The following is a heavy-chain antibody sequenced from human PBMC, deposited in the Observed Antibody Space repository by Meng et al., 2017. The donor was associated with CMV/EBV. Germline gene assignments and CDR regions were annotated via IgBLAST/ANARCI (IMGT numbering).Heavy chain of an antibody. J-gene: IGHJ6*02. V-gene: IGHV3-30*04. CDR1: GFTFSSYA. CDR2: ISYDGSNK. Sequence: GGSLRLSCAASGFTFSSYAMHWVRQAPGKGLEWVAVISYDGSNKYYADSVKGRFTISRDNSKNTLYLQMNSLRAEDTAVYYCAREPYDFWSGYYWAHHYYGMDVWGQGTTVTVSS. D-gene: IGHD3-3*01. CDR3: AREPYDFWSGYYWAHHYYGMDV.